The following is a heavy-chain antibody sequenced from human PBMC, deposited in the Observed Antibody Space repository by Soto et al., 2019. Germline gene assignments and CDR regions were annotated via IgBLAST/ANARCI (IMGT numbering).Heavy chain of an antibody. D-gene: IGHD3-3*01. J-gene: IGHJ4*02. CDR2: ISAYNGNT. CDR1: GYTFTSYC. Sequence: AASVKVACKASGYTFTSYCISWVRQAPGQGLEWMGWISAYNGNTNYAQKLQGRVTMTTDTSTSTAYMELRSLRSDDTAVYYCARAPPLITFVGVVNIIDYWGQGTLVTVSS. CDR3: ARAPPLITFVGVVNIIDY. V-gene: IGHV1-18*01.